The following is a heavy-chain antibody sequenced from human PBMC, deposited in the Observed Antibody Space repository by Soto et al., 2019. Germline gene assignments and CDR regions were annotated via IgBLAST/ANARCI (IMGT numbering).Heavy chain of an antibody. Sequence: PGGSLRLSCAASGFTFSSYAMSWVRQAPGKGLEWVSAISGSGGSTYYADSVKGRFTISRDNSKNTLFLQMISLGADDTAVYYCATPVGPKTAHPVDYWGQGTLVTVSS. CDR1: GFTFSSYA. J-gene: IGHJ4*02. D-gene: IGHD1-26*01. V-gene: IGHV3-23*01. CDR2: ISGSGGST. CDR3: ATPVGPKTAHPVDY.